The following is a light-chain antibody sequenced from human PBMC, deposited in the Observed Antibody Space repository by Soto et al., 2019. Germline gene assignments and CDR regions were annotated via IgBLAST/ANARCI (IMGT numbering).Light chain of an antibody. CDR3: HQYNKWPPLS. Sequence: EIVMTQSPGTLSVSPGDTATLSCRASQSVGSNLAWYQQKPGQAPRLLIFGASTRATDTPVRFSGSGSGTEFTLTISSLQSEDFAVYYCHQYNKWPPLSFGGGTKVEIK. J-gene: IGKJ4*01. V-gene: IGKV3-15*01. CDR2: GAS. CDR1: QSVGSN.